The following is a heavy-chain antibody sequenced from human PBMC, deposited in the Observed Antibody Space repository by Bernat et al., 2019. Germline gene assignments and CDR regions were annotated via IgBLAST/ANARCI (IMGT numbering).Heavy chain of an antibody. Sequence: QITLKESGPTLVTPTQTLTLTCTFSGFSLSTGGVGLGWIRQPPGKALEWLALIYWDDDKYYSPSLKNRLTITKETSRNQVVLTITNMDRVETGTYYCAHRQVGSAWYGFYIQHWGQGTTVTVSS. CDR2: IYWDDDK. V-gene: IGHV2-5*02. D-gene: IGHD6-19*01. J-gene: IGHJ1*01. CDR3: AHRQVGSAWYGFYIQH. CDR1: GFSLSTGGVG.